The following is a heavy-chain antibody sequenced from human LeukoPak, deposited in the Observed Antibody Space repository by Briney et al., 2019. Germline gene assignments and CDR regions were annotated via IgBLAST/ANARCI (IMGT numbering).Heavy chain of an antibody. J-gene: IGHJ4*02. V-gene: IGHV4-59*01. CDR3: ARVLGYGSGSRLGN. D-gene: IGHD3-10*01. Sequence: SETLSITCTVSGGSISSYYWSWIRQPPGKGLEWIGYIYYSGSTNYNPSLKSRVTISVDTSKNQFSLKLSSVTAADTAVYYCARVLGYGSGSRLGNWGQGTLVTVSS. CDR1: GGSISSYY. CDR2: IYYSGST.